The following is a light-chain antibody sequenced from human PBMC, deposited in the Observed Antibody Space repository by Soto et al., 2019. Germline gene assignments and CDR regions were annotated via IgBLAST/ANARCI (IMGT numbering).Light chain of an antibody. J-gene: IGKJ1*01. CDR2: GAS. CDR3: QQYVITPWT. Sequence: EIVLTQSPGTLSLSPGEGATLSCRASQSVSSSYLAWYQQKPGQAPRLLIYGASSRATGIPDRFSGSGSGTDFTLTIGRLEPEDFAVYYCQQYVITPWTFGQGTKVEIK. CDR1: QSVSSSY. V-gene: IGKV3-20*01.